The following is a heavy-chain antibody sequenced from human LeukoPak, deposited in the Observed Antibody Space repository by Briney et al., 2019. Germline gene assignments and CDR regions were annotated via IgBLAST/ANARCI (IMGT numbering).Heavy chain of an antibody. V-gene: IGHV1-24*01. J-gene: IGHJ4*02. CDR3: ATGYSSGWDYFDY. CDR1: GYTLTGLS. CDR2: IDPDDGET. D-gene: IGHD6-19*01. Sequence: GASVKVSCKASGYTLTGLSMNWVRQATGQGLEWMGGIDPDDGETIYAQKFQGRVTMTEDTSTDTAYMELSSLRSEDTAVYYCATGYSSGWDYFDYWGQGTLVTVSS.